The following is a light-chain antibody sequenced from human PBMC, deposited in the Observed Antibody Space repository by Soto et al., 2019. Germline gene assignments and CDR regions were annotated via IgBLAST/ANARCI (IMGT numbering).Light chain of an antibody. CDR1: QPIKTW. Sequence: DIQLTQSPASVSDAVGDRINISCRASQPIKTWLDCYHQKSERGPKLLIYTASTLATGVPSRFSGSGSGTDFTLTISSLQPEDAAIYSCQQAASFPFTFGPGA. CDR2: TAS. CDR3: QQAASFPFT. V-gene: IGKV1-12*01. J-gene: IGKJ3*01.